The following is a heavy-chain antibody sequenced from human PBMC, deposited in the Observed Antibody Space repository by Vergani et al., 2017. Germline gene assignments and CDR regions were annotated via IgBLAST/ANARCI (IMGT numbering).Heavy chain of an antibody. CDR2: ISGSGGST. D-gene: IGHD2-8*01. CDR1: GFTFSSYA. J-gene: IGHJ6*02. Sequence: EVQLLESGGGLVQPGGSLRLSCAASGFTFSSYAMSWVRQAPGKGLEWVSAISGSGGSTYYADSVKGRFTISRDNAKNSLYLQMNSLRAEDTAVYYCARDSRGSYCTNGVCYLNPRDYYYYYGMDVWGQGTTVTVSS. V-gene: IGHV3-23*01. CDR3: ARDSRGSYCTNGVCYLNPRDYYYYYGMDV.